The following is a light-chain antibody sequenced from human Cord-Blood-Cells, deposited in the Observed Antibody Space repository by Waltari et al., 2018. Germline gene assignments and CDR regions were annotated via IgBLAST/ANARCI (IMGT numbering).Light chain of an antibody. CDR1: SGINVGTYR. V-gene: IGLV5-45*02. Sequence: QAVLTQPSSLSASPGASASLTCTLRSGINVGTYRIYWYQQKPGSPPHYLLRYKSDSDKQQGSGVPSRFSESKDASANAGILLISGLQSEDEADYYCMIWHSSAWVFGGGTKLTVL. J-gene: IGLJ3*02. CDR3: MIWHSSAWV. CDR2: YKSDSDK.